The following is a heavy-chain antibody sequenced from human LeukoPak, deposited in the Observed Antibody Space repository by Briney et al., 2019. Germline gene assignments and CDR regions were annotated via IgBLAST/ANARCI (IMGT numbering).Heavy chain of an antibody. J-gene: IGHJ4*02. D-gene: IGHD1-20*01. CDR1: GYTFTGYY. V-gene: IGHV1-2*06. CDR3: ATLTRITGTSRPHY. CDR2: INPNSGGT. Sequence: GASVKVSCKGSGYTFTGYYMHWVRQAPGQGLEWMGRINPNSGGTNYAQKFQGRVTMTRDTSISTAYMELSRLRSDDTAVYYCATLTRITGTSRPHYWGQGTLVTVSS.